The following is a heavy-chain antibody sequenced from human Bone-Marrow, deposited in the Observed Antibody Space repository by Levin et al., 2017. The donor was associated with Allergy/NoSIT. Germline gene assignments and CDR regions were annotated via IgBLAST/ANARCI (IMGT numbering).Heavy chain of an antibody. CDR3: GHRTHTLGGTGSGWFDP. CDR2: IYWDNDD. Sequence: SGPTLVKPTETLTLTCTFSGFSLRNHGEGVGWIRQAPGKALEWLALIYWDNDDRYSPSLKSRLTITKDTAKNQVVLRMTNVDPTDTATYYCGHRTHTLGGTGSGWFDPWGPGTVVTVSS. J-gene: IGHJ5*02. V-gene: IGHV2-5*02. CDR1: GFSLRNHGEG. D-gene: IGHD1-1*01.